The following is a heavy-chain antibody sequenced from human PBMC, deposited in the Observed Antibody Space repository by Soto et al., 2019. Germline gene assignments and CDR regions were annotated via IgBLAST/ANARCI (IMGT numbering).Heavy chain of an antibody. V-gene: IGHV1-69*13. J-gene: IGHJ4*02. Sequence: RASVKVSCKASGGTFSSYAISWVRQAPGQGLEWMGGIIPIFGTANYAQKFQGRVTITADESTSTAYMELSSLRSEDTAVYYCARGYCSGGSCYGLFDYWGQGTLVTVSS. CDR2: IIPIFGTA. D-gene: IGHD2-15*01. CDR1: GGTFSSYA. CDR3: ARGYCSGGSCYGLFDY.